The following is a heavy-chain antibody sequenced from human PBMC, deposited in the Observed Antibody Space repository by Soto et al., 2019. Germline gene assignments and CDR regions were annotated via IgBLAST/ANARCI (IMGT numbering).Heavy chain of an antibody. CDR1: AFTFRSYT. CDR2: ISYDGSKT. Sequence: QVQLVESGGGVVQPGRSLRLSCAASAFTFRSYTMHLVRQAPGKGLEWLATISYDGSKTNYADSVRGRFTISRANSKSTLVLQMDSLRPEDTAVYSCARDRDSSYFPPPSYFASWGQGTLFTVSS. J-gene: IGHJ4*02. CDR3: ARDRDSSYFPPPSYFAS. D-gene: IGHD4-4*01. V-gene: IGHV3-30*04.